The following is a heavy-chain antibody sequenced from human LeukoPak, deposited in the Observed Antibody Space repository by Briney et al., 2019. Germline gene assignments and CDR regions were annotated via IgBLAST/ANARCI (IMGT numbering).Heavy chain of an antibody. CDR1: GFTFSSHW. Sequence: GGSLRLSCAASGFTFSSHWMHWVRQAPGKGLVWVSRISGDGSIRSYAGSVKGRFTISRDNAKNTLFLQMNSLRVEDTAVYFCATDTAYGGDFWGQGTLVTVSS. CDR2: ISGDGSIR. CDR3: ATDTAYGGDF. V-gene: IGHV3-74*01. J-gene: IGHJ4*02. D-gene: IGHD4/OR15-4a*01.